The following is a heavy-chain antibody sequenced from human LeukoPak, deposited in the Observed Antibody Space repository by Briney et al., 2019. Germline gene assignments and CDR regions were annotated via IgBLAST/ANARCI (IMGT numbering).Heavy chain of an antibody. CDR2: IYHSGST. V-gene: IGHV4-4*02. J-gene: IGHJ4*02. CDR1: GGSISSSNW. D-gene: IGHD3-10*01. CDR3: ARAPLGFGESFDY. Sequence: SGTLSLTCAVSGGSISSSNWWSWVRQPPGKGLEWIGEIYHSGSTNYNPSLKSRVTISVDKSKNQFSLKLSSVTAADTAVYYCARAPLGFGESFDYWGQGTLVTVSS.